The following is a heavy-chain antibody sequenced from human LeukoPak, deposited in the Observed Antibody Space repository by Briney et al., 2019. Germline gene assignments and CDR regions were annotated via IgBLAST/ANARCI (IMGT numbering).Heavy chain of an antibody. CDR3: ARNYYDSSGYTLDY. Sequence: SETLSLTCTVSGGSISSSSYYWGWIRQPPGKGLEWIGSLYYSGSTYYNPSLKSRVTISVDTSKNQFSLKLSSVTAADTAVYYCARNYYDSSGYTLDYWGQGTLVTVSS. J-gene: IGHJ4*02. CDR1: GGSISSSSYY. CDR2: LYYSGST. D-gene: IGHD3-22*01. V-gene: IGHV4-39*07.